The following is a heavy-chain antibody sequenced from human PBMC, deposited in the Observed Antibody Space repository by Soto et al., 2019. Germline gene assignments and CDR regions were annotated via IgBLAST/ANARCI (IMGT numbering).Heavy chain of an antibody. CDR2: ISYDGSNK. D-gene: IGHD3-22*01. CDR1: GFTFSSYA. V-gene: IGHV3-30*04. CDR3: ARDVAYDSSGYYYFDY. J-gene: IGHJ4*02. Sequence: GGSLRLSCAASGFTFSSYAMHWVRQAPGKGLEWVAVISYDGSNKYYADSVKGRFTISRDNSKNTLYLQMNSLRAEDTAVYYCARDVAYDSSGYYYFDYWGQGTLVTVSS.